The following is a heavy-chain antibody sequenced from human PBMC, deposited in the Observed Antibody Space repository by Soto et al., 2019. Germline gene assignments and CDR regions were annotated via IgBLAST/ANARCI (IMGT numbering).Heavy chain of an antibody. CDR1: GYTFTGYY. CDR2: INPNSGGT. V-gene: IGHV1-2*04. J-gene: IGHJ6*02. D-gene: IGHD5-18*01. CDR3: ARGLGAQLSDYYYYYGMDV. Sequence: WASVKVSCKASGYTFTGYYMHWVRQAPGQGLEWMGWINPNSGGTNYAQKFQGWVTMTRDTSISTAYMELSRLRSDDTAVYYCARGLGAQLSDYYYYYGMDVWGQGTTVTVSS.